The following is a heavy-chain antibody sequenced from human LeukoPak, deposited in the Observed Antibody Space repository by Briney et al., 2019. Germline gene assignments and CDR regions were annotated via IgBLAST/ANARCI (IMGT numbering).Heavy chain of an antibody. CDR3: ARDRIVVVIHDAFDI. CDR2: ISSSSSTI. Sequence: GGSLRLSCAASGFTFSSYSMNWVRQAPGKGLKWVSYISSSSSTIYYADSVKGRFTISRDNAKNSLYLQMNSLRAEDTAVYYCARDRIVVVIHDAFDIWGQGTMVTVSS. CDR1: GFTFSSYS. J-gene: IGHJ3*02. D-gene: IGHD3-22*01. V-gene: IGHV3-48*01.